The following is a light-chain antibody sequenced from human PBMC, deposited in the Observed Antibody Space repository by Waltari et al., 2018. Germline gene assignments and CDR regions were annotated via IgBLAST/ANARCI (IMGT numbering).Light chain of an antibody. V-gene: IGKV1D-12*01. CDR1: QDISNQ. J-gene: IGKJ5*01. CDR2: DAS. Sequence: DIQMTQSPSSVSASVGDPVTITCRASQDISNQLTWYQQKPGKAPKFLIYDASTLESGVPSRFSGSGSGTDFTLTVRSLQPEDVATYYCQETNTFPITFGQGTRLEIK. CDR3: QETNTFPIT.